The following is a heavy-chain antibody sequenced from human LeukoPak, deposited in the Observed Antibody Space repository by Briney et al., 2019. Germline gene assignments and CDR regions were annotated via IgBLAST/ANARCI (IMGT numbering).Heavy chain of an antibody. V-gene: IGHV4-31*03. J-gene: IGHJ3*02. CDR1: GGSISSGGYY. CDR3: AIEFGYGDNFSAFDI. CDR2: IYYSGST. D-gene: IGHD4-23*01. Sequence: SETLSLTCTVSGGSISSGGYYWSWIRQHPGKGLEWIGYIYYSGSTYYNPSLKSRVTISVDTSKNQFSLKLSSVTAADTAVYYCAIEFGYGDNFSAFDIWGQGTMVTLSS.